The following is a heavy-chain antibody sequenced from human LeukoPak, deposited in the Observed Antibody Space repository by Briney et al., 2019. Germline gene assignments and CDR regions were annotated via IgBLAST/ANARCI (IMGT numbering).Heavy chain of an antibody. J-gene: IGHJ4*02. CDR2: ISAYNGNT. D-gene: IGHD3-22*01. CDR1: GYTFTSYG. Sequence: GASVKVSCKASGYTFTSYGISWVRQAPGQGLEWMGRISAYNGNTNYAQKLQGRVTMTTDTSTSTAYMELRSLRSDDTAVYYCARALGVDYYDSSGPDYWGQGTLVTVSS. V-gene: IGHV1-18*01. CDR3: ARALGVDYYDSSGPDY.